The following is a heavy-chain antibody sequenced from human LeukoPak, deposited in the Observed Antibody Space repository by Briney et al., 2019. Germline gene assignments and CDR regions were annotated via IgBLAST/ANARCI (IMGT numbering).Heavy chain of an antibody. CDR2: IYYCGNT. V-gene: IGHV4-59*01. Sequence: SETLSLTCTVSGGSISSYYWSWIRQPPGKGLEWIGYIYYCGNTNYNPSLKSRVTISVDTSKNQFSLRLSSVTAADTAVYYCARGSYRIFDYWGQGNLVTVSS. CDR3: ARGSYRIFDY. J-gene: IGHJ4*02. CDR1: GGSISSYY. D-gene: IGHD1-26*01.